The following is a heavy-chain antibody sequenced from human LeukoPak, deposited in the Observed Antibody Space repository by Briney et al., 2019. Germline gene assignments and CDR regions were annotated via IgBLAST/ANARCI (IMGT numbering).Heavy chain of an antibody. CDR3: ARDNYQGRFDP. D-gene: IGHD5-24*01. CDR1: GFTVSSNY. J-gene: IGHJ5*02. V-gene: IGHV3-66*01. Sequence: PGGSLRLSCAASGFTVSSNYMTWVRQAPGKGLEWVSVIYSGGSTYYADSVKGRFTISRDNSKNTLYLQMNSLRAEDTAVYYCARDNYQGRFDPWGQGTLVTVSS. CDR2: IYSGGST.